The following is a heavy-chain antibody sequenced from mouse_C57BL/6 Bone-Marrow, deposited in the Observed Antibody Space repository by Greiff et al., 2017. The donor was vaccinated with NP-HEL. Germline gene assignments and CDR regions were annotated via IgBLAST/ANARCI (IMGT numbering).Heavy chain of an antibody. CDR3: AREGFDYGFAY. V-gene: IGHV1-19*01. Sequence: VQLKESGPVLVKPGASVKMSCKASGYTFTDYYMNWVKQSHGKSLEWIGVINPYNGGTSYNQKFKGKATLTVDKSSSTAYMELNSLTSEDSAVYYCAREGFDYGFAYWGQGTLVTVSA. D-gene: IGHD2-4*01. CDR1: GYTFTDYY. J-gene: IGHJ3*01. CDR2: INPYNGGT.